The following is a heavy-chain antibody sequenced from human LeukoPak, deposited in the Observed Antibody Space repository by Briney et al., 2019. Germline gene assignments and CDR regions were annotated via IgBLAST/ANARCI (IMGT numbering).Heavy chain of an antibody. V-gene: IGHV4-4*07. CDR1: GGSISRYY. Sequence: SETLSLIRTVSGGSISRYYWSWIRQPARRGLGWIGRIYTSGSTNYNPSLKSRVTMSVDTSKNQFSLKLSSVTAADTAVYYCARGRGDYGAFDIWGQGTMVTVSS. CDR2: IYTSGST. D-gene: IGHD4-17*01. CDR3: ARGRGDYGAFDI. J-gene: IGHJ3*02.